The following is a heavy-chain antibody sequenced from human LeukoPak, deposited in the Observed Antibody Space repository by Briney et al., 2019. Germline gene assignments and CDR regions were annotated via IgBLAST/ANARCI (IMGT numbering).Heavy chain of an antibody. CDR2: MSSSSSYI. Sequence: GGSLRLSCAASGFTFSSYSMNWVRQAPGKGLEWVSYMSSSSSYIYYADSVKGRFTISRDNAKNSLYLQMNSLRAEDTAVYYCARTMIVAAGAFDIWGQGTLVIVSS. CDR1: GFTFSSYS. V-gene: IGHV3-21*01. J-gene: IGHJ3*02. D-gene: IGHD3-22*01. CDR3: ARTMIVAAGAFDI.